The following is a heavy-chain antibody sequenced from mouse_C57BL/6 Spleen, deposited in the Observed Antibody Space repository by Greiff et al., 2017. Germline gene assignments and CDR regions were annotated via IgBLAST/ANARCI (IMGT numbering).Heavy chain of an antibody. D-gene: IGHD1-1*01. CDR1: GYTFTSYG. CDR2: IYPRSGNT. J-gene: IGHJ3*01. V-gene: IGHV1-81*01. Sequence: VQLVESGAELARPGASVKLSCKASGYTFTSYGISWVKQRTGQGLEWIGEIYPRSGNTYYNEKFKGKATLTADKSSSTAYMELRSLTSEDSAVYFCARDYGSLTWFAYWGQGTLVTVSA. CDR3: ARDYGSLTWFAY.